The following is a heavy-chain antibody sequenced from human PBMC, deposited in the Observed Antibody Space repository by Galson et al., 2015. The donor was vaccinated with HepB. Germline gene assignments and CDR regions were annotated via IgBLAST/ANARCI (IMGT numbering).Heavy chain of an antibody. Sequence: SLRLSCAASGFTFSSYAIHWVRQAPGKGLEWVAVISFRDGGKKYYAESVMGRFTISRDNSRNTVDLQMNSLRAEDTAVYYCARDPTTRLNEAQNQFDYWGQRTLFTVSP. CDR1: GFTFSSYA. CDR2: ISFRDGGKK. CDR3: ARDPTTRLNEAQNQFDY. D-gene: IGHD1-1*01. V-gene: IGHV3-30-3*01. J-gene: IGHJ4*02.